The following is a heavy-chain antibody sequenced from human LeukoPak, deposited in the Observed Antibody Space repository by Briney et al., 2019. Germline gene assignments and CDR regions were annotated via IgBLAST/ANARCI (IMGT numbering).Heavy chain of an antibody. V-gene: IGHV1-8*01. CDR2: MNPNSGNT. Sequence: ASVKVSCKASGYTFTSYDINWVRQATGQGLEWMGWMNPNSGNTGYAQKFQARVTMTRNTSISTAYMELSSLRSEDTAVYYCATRAWGAAAGIPYYWGQGTLVTVSS. CDR3: ATRAWGAAAGIPYY. J-gene: IGHJ4*02. CDR1: GYTFTSYD. D-gene: IGHD6-13*01.